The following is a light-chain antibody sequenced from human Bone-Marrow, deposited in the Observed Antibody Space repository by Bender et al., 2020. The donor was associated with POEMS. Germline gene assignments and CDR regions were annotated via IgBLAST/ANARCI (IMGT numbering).Light chain of an antibody. CDR1: IGDIGTYKY. CDR2: EVT. J-gene: IGLJ1*01. V-gene: IGLV2-11*01. Sequence: ALTQPRSVSGSPGQSVTISCTGTIGDIGTYKYVSWYQQHPGKVPKLMIYEVTKRPSGVPDRFFGSKSRNTASLTISGLQPDDEADYYCCSYTSSGTLYIFGTGTKVTVL. CDR3: CSYTSSGTLYI.